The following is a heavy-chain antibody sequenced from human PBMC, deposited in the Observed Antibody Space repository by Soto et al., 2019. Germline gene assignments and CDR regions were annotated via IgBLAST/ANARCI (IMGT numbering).Heavy chain of an antibody. CDR3: VKDRSDTWSFDY. CDR1: GFTFSSCA. J-gene: IGHJ4*02. Sequence: QVQLVESGGGVVQPGRSLRLSCVASGFTFSSCAMHWVRQVPGKGLEWLAVVTHDGSLYPYADSVKGRFSISRVNSRKTLYLQMNSLRPEDTAVYYGVKDRSDTWSFDYWGQGTLVTVSS. CDR2: VTHDGSLY. D-gene: IGHD2-8*02. V-gene: IGHV3-30*18.